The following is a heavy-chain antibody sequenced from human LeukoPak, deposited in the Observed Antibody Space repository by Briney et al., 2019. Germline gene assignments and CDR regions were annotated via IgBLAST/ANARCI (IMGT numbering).Heavy chain of an antibody. CDR3: ARNPAIRDSWFDP. Sequence: ASVKVSCKASGGTFSSYAISWVRQAPGQGLEWMGGIIPIFGTANYAQKFQGRVTITADESTSTAYMELSSLRSEDTAVYYCARNPAIRDSWFDPWGQGTLVTVSS. CDR2: IIPIFGTA. J-gene: IGHJ5*02. CDR1: GGTFSSYA. D-gene: IGHD2-21*02. V-gene: IGHV1-69*01.